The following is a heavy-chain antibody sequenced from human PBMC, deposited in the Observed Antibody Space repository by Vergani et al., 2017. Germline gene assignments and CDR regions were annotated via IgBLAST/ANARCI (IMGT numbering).Heavy chain of an antibody. J-gene: IGHJ6*02. CDR3: ARDYMGSSWYKNYYYYGMDV. CDR2: ISYNGSNK. D-gene: IGHD6-13*01. CDR1: GFTFSSYA. Sequence: QVQLVESGGGVVQPGRSLRLSCAASGFTFSSYAMHWVRQAPGKGLEWVAVISYNGSNKYYADSVKGRFTISRDNSKNTRYLQMNSLRAEDTAVYYCARDYMGSSWYKNYYYYGMDVWGQGTTVTVSS. V-gene: IGHV3-30-3*01.